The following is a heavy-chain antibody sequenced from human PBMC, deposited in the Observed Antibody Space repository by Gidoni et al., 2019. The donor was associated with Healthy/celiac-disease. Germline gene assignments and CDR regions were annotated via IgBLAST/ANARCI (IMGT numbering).Heavy chain of an antibody. V-gene: IGHV3-23*01. D-gene: IGHD4-17*01. Sequence: EVQLLESGGGLVQPGGSLRLSCAASGFTFSSYAMSWVRKAPGKGLEWVSAISGSGGSTYYADSVKGRFTISIDNSKNTLYLQMNSLRAEDTAVYYCAKDSREDYGDYSDYWGQGTLVTVSS. J-gene: IGHJ4*02. CDR1: GFTFSSYA. CDR3: AKDSREDYGDYSDY. CDR2: ISGSGGST.